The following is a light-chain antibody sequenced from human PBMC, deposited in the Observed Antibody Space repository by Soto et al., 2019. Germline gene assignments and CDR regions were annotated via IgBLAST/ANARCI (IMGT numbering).Light chain of an antibody. V-gene: IGLV1-44*01. CDR1: DSNIGSEN. CDR2: ANN. Sequence: QSVLTQPPSASGTPGQRVTISCSGRDSNIGSENVNWYQQVPGTAPKLLIYANNQRPSGVPDRFSVSKSGTSASLAIGGLQSEDEADYYCAAWDDSLKGWVFGGGTKVTVL. CDR3: AAWDDSLKGWV. J-gene: IGLJ3*02.